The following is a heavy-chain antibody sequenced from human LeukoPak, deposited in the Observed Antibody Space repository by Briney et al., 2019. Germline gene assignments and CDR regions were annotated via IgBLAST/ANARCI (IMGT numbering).Heavy chain of an antibody. CDR3: ARGSDRGYYYYYGVDV. CDR2: IYYSGST. D-gene: IGHD3-16*01. Sequence: SETLSLTCTVSGGSISSYYWSWIRQPPGKGLEWIGYIYYSGSTNYNPSLKSRVTISVDTSKNQFSLKLSSVTAAGTAVYYCARGSDRGYYYYYGVDVWGKGTTVTVSS. CDR1: GGSISSYY. J-gene: IGHJ6*04. V-gene: IGHV4-59*01.